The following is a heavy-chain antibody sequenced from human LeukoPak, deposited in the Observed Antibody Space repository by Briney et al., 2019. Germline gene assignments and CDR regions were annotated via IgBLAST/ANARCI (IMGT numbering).Heavy chain of an antibody. Sequence: ASVKVSCKASGYTFIGYYMHWVRQAPGQGLEWMGWINSNSGGTNYAQSSQGRVTMTRDTSISTAYMELSRLTSDDTAVYYCARGGYTGYDGLDPNYWGQGTLVTVSS. V-gene: IGHV1-2*02. CDR1: GYTFIGYY. D-gene: IGHD5-12*01. CDR2: INSNSGGT. CDR3: ARGGYTGYDGLDPNY. J-gene: IGHJ4*02.